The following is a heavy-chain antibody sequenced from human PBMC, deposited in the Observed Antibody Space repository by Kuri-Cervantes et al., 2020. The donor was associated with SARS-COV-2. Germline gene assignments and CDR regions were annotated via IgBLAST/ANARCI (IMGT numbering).Heavy chain of an antibody. CDR1: GFTFSSYW. Sequence: GESLKISCAASGFTFSSYWMRWVRQAPGKGLEWVANIKQDGSEKYYVDSVKGRFTISRDNAKNSLYLQMNSLRAEDTAVYYCARARTNPGSGSYYNLGIGRWFDPWGQGTLVTVSS. V-gene: IGHV3-7*01. J-gene: IGHJ5*02. D-gene: IGHD3-10*01. CDR3: ARARTNPGSGSYYNLGIGRWFDP. CDR2: IKQDGSEK.